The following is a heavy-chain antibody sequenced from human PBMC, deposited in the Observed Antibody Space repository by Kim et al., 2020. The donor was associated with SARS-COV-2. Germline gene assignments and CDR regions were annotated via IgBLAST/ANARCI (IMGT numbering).Heavy chain of an antibody. CDR3: ARESGYSSGWYDGYYYYYGMDV. Sequence: GGSLRLSCAASGFTFSSYSMNWVRQAPGKGLEWVSSISSSSSYIYYADSVKGRFTISRDNAKNSLYLQMNSLRAEDTAVYYCARESGYSSGWYDGYYYYYGMDVWGQGTTVTVSS. V-gene: IGHV3-21*04. D-gene: IGHD6-19*01. J-gene: IGHJ6*02. CDR1: GFTFSSYS. CDR2: ISSSSSYI.